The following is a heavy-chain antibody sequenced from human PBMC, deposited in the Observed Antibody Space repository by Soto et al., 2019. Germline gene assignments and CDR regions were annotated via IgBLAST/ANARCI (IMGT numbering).Heavy chain of an antibody. CDR3: ARDKTAPNWFDP. CDR1: GGSISSGDYY. Sequence: SETLSLTCTVSGGSISSGDYYRSWIRQPPGKGLEWIGYIYYSGSTYYNPSLKSRVTISVDTSKNQFSLKLSSVTAADTAVYYCARDKTAPNWFDPWGQGTLVTVSS. CDR2: IYYSGST. V-gene: IGHV4-30-4*01. D-gene: IGHD5-18*01. J-gene: IGHJ5*02.